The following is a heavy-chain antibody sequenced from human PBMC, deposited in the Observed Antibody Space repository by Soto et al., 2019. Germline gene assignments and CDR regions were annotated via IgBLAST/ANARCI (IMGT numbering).Heavy chain of an antibody. CDR3: ARRGGSSSGYYYYAMDV. J-gene: IGHJ6*02. D-gene: IGHD6-6*01. V-gene: IGHV4-31*03. CDR2: IYSNGDT. CDR1: SDSMNSGGYY. Sequence: LSLTCSVSSDSMNSGGYYWSWIRQHPGKGLEWIGYIYSNGDTYYNPSLKSRVTISVDTSKNQFSLNLTSVTAADTAVYYCARRGGSSSGYYYYAMDVWGQGTTVTSP.